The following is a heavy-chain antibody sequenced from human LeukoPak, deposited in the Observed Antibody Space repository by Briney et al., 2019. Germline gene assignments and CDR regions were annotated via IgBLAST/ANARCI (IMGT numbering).Heavy chain of an antibody. CDR3: AKGHDDAFDI. V-gene: IGHV3-30*18. CDR1: GFTFSNYG. J-gene: IGHJ3*02. Sequence: GGSLILSCAASGFTFSNYGMHWVRQAPGKGLEWVAVISYDGSTKYYADSVKGRFTISRDNSKNTLYLQMNSLRAEDTAIYYCAKGHDDAFDIWGQGTMVTVSS. CDR2: ISYDGSTK.